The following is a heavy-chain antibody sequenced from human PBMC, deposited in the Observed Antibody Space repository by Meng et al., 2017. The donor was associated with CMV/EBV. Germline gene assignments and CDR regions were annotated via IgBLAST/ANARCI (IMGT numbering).Heavy chain of an antibody. CDR1: GFTFSSYG. V-gene: IGHV3-30*02. Sequence: GGSLRLSCAASGFTFSSYGMHWVRQAPGKGLEWVAFIRYDGSNKYYADSVKGRFTISRDNSKNTLYLQMNSLRAEDTAVYYCTRDPTNYYYYYGMDVWGQGTTVTVSS. CDR3: TRDPTNYYYYYGMDV. J-gene: IGHJ6*02. CDR2: IRYDGSNK.